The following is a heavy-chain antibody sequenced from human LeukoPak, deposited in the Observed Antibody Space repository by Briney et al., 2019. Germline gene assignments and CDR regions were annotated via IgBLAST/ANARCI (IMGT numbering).Heavy chain of an antibody. D-gene: IGHD3-3*01. J-gene: IGHJ3*02. V-gene: IGHV1-18*01. CDR2: ISAYNGNT. CDR1: GYTFTSYG. CDR3: AIATIFGVVTPDDAFDI. Sequence: ASVKVSCKASGYTFTSYGISWVRQAPGQGLEWMGWISAYNGNTNYAQKLQGRVTMTTDTSTSTAYMELSSLRSEDTAVYYCAIATIFGVVTPDDAFDIWGQGTMVTVSS.